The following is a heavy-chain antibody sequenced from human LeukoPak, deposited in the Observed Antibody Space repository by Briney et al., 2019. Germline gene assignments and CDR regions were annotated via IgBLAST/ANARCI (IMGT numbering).Heavy chain of an antibody. V-gene: IGHV3-49*04. CDR3: TRGPDYDILTGYYNSGYL. Sequence: PGGSLRLSCTASGFTFGDYAMSWVRQAPGKGLEWVGFIRSKAYGGTTEYAASVKGRFTISRDDSKSIAYLQMNSLKTEDTAVYYCTRGPDYDILTGYYNSGYLWGQGTLVTVSS. CDR1: GFTFGDYA. J-gene: IGHJ4*02. D-gene: IGHD3-9*01. CDR2: IRSKAYGGTT.